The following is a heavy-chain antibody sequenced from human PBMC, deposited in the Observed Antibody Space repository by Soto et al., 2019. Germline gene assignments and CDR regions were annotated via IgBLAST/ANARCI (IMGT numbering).Heavy chain of an antibody. D-gene: IGHD6-19*01. CDR3: AGGTGWLIDY. J-gene: IGHJ4*02. CDR1: GFTFSSYW. CDR2: IKQDGSEK. Sequence: EEQLMESGGGLVQPGGSLRLSCAGSGFTFSSYWMNWVRQAPGKGLEWVANIKQDGSEKYYVDSVKGRFSISRDNAQTSMYLQMNSLRAEDTAVYYCAGGTGWLIDYWGQGTLVTVSS. V-gene: IGHV3-7*04.